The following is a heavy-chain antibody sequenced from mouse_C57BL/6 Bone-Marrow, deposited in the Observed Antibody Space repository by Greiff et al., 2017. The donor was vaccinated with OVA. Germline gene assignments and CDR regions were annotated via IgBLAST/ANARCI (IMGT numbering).Heavy chain of an antibody. J-gene: IGHJ3*01. CDR3: ARGVWLSPFAY. CDR1: GYTFTSYG. D-gene: IGHD2-10*02. CDR2: IYPRSGNT. V-gene: IGHV1-81*01. Sequence: QVQLQQSGAELARPGASVKLSCKASGYTFTSYGISWVKQRTGQGLEWIGEIYPRSGNTYYNEKFKGKATLTADKSSSTAYMELRSLSSEDSAVYFCARGVWLSPFAYWGQGTLVTVSA.